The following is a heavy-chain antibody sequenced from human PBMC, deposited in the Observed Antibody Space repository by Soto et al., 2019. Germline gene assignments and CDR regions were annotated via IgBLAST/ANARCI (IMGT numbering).Heavy chain of an antibody. V-gene: IGHV3-23*01. CDR1: GFTFISYA. CDR2: ISGSGGST. CDR3: AKDENYDFWSGFLDY. D-gene: IGHD3-3*01. Sequence: PVGSLRLSCAAAGFTFISYAMSWVRQAPGKGLEWVSAISGSGGSTYYADSVKGRFTISRDNSKNTLYLQMNSLRAEDTAVYYCAKDENYDFWSGFLDYWGQGTLVTVSS. J-gene: IGHJ4*02.